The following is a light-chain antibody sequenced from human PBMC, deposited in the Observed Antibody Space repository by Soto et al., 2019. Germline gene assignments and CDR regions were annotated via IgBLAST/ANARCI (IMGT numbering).Light chain of an antibody. CDR1: QGISSW. V-gene: IGKV1-12*01. J-gene: IGKJ4*01. Sequence: DIQMTQSPSSVSASVGDRVTITCGASQGISSWLAWYQQKPGKAPKLLIYAASSLQSGVPSRLRGSGYGTDLTLTISSMKNEDFATYYCQQANSFTLTFGGGTKVDIK. CDR3: QQANSFTLT. CDR2: AAS.